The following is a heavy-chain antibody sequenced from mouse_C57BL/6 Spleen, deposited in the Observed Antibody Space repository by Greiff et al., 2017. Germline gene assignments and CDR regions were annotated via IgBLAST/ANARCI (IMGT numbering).Heavy chain of an antibody. D-gene: IGHD2-4*01. V-gene: IGHV6-3*01. CDR1: GFTFSNYW. CDR2: IRLKSDNYAT. CDR3: TVDYVGYFDY. Sequence: EVKLMESGGGLVQPGGSMKLSCVASGFTFSNYWMNWVRQSPEKGLEWVAQIRLKSDNYATHYAESVKGRFTISRDDSKSSVYLQMNNLRAEDTGIYYCTVDYVGYFDYWGQGTTLTVAS. J-gene: IGHJ2*01.